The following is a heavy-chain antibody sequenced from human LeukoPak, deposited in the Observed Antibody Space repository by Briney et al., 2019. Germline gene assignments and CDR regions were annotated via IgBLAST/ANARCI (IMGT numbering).Heavy chain of an antibody. CDR3: AKDEGRSSWYRGDAFDI. V-gene: IGHV3-74*01. J-gene: IGHJ3*02. CDR1: GFTFSSNW. D-gene: IGHD6-13*01. CDR2: INSDGSTT. Sequence: GGSLRLSCAASGFTFSSNWMHWVRQAPGKGLVWVSRINSDGSTTSYADSVRGRFTISRDNAKNTVYLQMNSLRAEDTAVYYCAKDEGRSSWYRGDAFDIWGQGTMVTVSS.